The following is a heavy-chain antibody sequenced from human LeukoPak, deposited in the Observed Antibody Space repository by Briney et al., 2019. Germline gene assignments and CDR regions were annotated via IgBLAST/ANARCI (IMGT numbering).Heavy chain of an antibody. V-gene: IGHV4-34*01. D-gene: IGHD3-10*01. Sequence: SETLSLTCAVYGGSFSGYYWSWIRQPPGKGLEWIGEINRSGSTNYNPSLKGRVTISVDTSKNQFSLKLSSVTAADTAVYYCARGWRYYYDSGSYYLDYWGQGTLVTVSS. CDR1: GGSFSGYY. CDR2: INRSGST. CDR3: ARGWRYYYDSGSYYLDY. J-gene: IGHJ4*02.